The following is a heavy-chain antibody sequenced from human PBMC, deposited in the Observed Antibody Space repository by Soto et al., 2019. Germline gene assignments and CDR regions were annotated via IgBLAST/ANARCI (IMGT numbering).Heavy chain of an antibody. CDR2: IIPVFGAT. J-gene: IGHJ4*02. CDR3: AASPEWSYALSQLVITTCAFY. V-gene: IGHV1-69*01. D-gene: IGHD3-22*01. CDR1: GGTFSSYA. Sequence: QVQLVQSGAEVKKPGSSVKVSCKASGGTFSSYAFSWVRQAPGQGLEWMGGIIPVFGATNYAQTFQGRVTITADASTSTAYMELSRLRSEDTAVYYCAASPEWSYALSQLVITTCAFYWGQGTLVTVSP.